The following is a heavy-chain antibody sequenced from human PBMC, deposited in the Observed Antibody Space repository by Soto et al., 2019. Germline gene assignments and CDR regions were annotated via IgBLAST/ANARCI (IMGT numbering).Heavy chain of an antibody. D-gene: IGHD6-6*01. V-gene: IGHV1-3*01. CDR3: ARAVGSIAARPLDY. Sequence: ASVKVSCKASGYTFTSYAMHWVRQAPGQRLEWMGWINAGNGNTKYSQKFQGRVTITRDTSASTAYMELSSLRSEDTAVYYCARAVGSIAARPLDYWGQGTLVTVSS. CDR1: GYTFTSYA. CDR2: INAGNGNT. J-gene: IGHJ4*02.